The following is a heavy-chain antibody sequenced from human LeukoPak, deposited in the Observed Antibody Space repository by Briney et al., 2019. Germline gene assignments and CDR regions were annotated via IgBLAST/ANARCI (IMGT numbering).Heavy chain of an antibody. CDR1: GFTFSSYG. Sequence: GGSLRLSCAASGFTFSSYGMHWVRQAPGKGLEWVAFIRYDGSNKYYAGSVKGRFTISRDNSKNTLYLQMNSLRAEDTAVYYCAKDMSDILTGSYGMDVWGQGTTVTVSS. CDR2: IRYDGSNK. J-gene: IGHJ6*02. V-gene: IGHV3-30*02. D-gene: IGHD3-9*01. CDR3: AKDMSDILTGSYGMDV.